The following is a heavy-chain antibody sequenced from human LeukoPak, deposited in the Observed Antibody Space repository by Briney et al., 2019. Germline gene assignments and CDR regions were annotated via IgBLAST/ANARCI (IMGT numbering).Heavy chain of an antibody. J-gene: IGHJ6*02. CDR3: ARLTGYYPYYYYGMDV. V-gene: IGHV1-18*01. D-gene: IGHD3-9*01. CDR2: ISVYNGNT. CDR1: GYTFTSYG. Sequence: ASVKVSCKASGYTFTSYGISWVRQAPGQGLEWMGWISVYNGNTNYTQKLQGRVTMTTDTSTSTAYTELRSLRSDDTAVYYCARLTGYYPYYYYGMDVWGQGTTVTVSS.